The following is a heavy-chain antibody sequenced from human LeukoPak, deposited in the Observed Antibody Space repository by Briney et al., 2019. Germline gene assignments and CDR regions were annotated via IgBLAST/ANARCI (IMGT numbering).Heavy chain of an antibody. D-gene: IGHD5-18*01. CDR1: GFTFDDYA. J-gene: IGHJ4*02. CDR3: AQVRWSRSYGDYFDY. Sequence: GGSLRLSCAASGFTFDDYAMHWVRQAPGKGLEWVSGISWNGGSIGYADSVKGRFTISRDNAKNSLYLQMNSLRAEDTALYYCAQVRWSRSYGDYFDYWGQGTLVTVSS. CDR2: ISWNGGSI. V-gene: IGHV3-9*01.